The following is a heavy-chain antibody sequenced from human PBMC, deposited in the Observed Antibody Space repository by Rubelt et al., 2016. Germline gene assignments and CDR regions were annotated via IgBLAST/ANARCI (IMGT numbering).Heavy chain of an antibody. Sequence: QVQLQESGPGLVKPSGTLSLTCAVSGGSISSSNWWSWVRQPQGKGLEWIGEIYHSGSTNYNPSLKSRFTIAVDKSKNQCSLRLSSVAAADTDVYYCARDSRMYYYDSSGYYDYWGQGTLVTVSS. J-gene: IGHJ4*02. D-gene: IGHD3-22*01. CDR2: IYHSGST. V-gene: IGHV4-4*02. CDR3: ARDSRMYYYDSSGYYDY. CDR1: GGSISSSNW.